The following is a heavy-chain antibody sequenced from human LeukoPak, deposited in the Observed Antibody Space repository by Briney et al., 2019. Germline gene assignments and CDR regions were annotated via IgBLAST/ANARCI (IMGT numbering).Heavy chain of an antibody. J-gene: IGHJ4*02. Sequence: GGSLRLSCAASGLTFSNYGMSWLRQAPGQGLESVSVIRGSGGGTYYADSVKGRFTISRDNSQNTVYLQMNSLRAEDTAVYYCVKARMPHCGTDCLESWGQGTLVTVSS. D-gene: IGHD2-21*02. V-gene: IGHV3-23*01. CDR1: GLTFSNYG. CDR2: IRGSGGGT. CDR3: VKARMPHCGTDCLES.